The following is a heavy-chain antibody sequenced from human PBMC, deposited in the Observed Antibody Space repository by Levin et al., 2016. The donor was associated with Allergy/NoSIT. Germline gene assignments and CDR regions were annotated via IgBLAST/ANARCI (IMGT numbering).Heavy chain of an antibody. J-gene: IGHJ5*02. CDR1: GDSVSSNY. CDR2: THNNGRP. CDR3: ARRDSPGWYWGFDP. D-gene: IGHD6-19*01. Sequence: SETLSLTCSVSGDSVSSNYWSWFQQPPGRGLEWIGYTHNNGRPNYNPSLKSRVAMSVDTSKNQFSLKLSSVTAADTAIYYCARRDSPGWYWGFDPWGQGTQVTVSS. V-gene: IGHV4-59*02.